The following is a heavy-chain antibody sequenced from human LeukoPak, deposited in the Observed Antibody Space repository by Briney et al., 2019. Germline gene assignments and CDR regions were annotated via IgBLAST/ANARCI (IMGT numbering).Heavy chain of an antibody. CDR2: IYTSGST. CDR3: ARGPRMVAMNGYAFDI. Sequence: SQTLSLTCTVSGGSISSGSYYWSWIRQPAGKGLEWIGRIYTSGSTNYNPSLKSRVSMSVDTSKMQFSLNLTSVTAADTAMYYCARGPRMVAMNGYAFDIWGPGTTVIVSS. V-gene: IGHV4-61*02. J-gene: IGHJ3*02. CDR1: GGSISSGSYY. D-gene: IGHD2-2*01.